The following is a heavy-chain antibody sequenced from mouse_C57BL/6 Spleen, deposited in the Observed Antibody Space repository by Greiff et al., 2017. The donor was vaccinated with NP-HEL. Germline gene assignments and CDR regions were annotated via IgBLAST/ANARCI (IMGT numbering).Heavy chain of an antibody. CDR1: GFTFSNYW. Sequence: EVKLVESGGGLVQPGGSMKLSCVASGFTFSNYWMNWVRQSPEKGLEWVAQIRLKSDNYATHYAESVKGRFTISRDDSKSSVYRQMSNLRAEDTGIYYCTGGGLRRYWYFDVWGTGTTVTVSS. CDR2: IRLKSDNYAT. V-gene: IGHV6-3*01. CDR3: TGGGLRRYWYFDV. D-gene: IGHD2-4*01. J-gene: IGHJ1*03.